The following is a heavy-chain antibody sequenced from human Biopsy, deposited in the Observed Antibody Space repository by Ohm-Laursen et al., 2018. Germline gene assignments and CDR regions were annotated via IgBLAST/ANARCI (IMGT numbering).Heavy chain of an antibody. CDR1: GFTFDTYS. CDR3: ARVRCSGGGCYQRHDAFEI. J-gene: IGHJ3*02. D-gene: IGHD2-15*01. V-gene: IGHV3-21*01. CDR2: ISSSSSHV. Sequence: SLRLSCAASGFTFDTYSMNWVRQAPGKGLEWVSSISSSSSHVYYAESLRGRFTTSRDNAKNSLSLQMNSLRAEDTAIHYCARVRCSGGGCYQRHDAFEIWGQGTMVAVSS.